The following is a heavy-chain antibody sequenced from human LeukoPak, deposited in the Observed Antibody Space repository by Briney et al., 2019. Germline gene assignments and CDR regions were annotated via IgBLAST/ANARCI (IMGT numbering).Heavy chain of an antibody. Sequence: SQTLSLTCTVSGGSISSGAYCWSWIRQPPGKGLEWIGYICDTGSPFYTPSLKSRVTISVDKSRNHFSLKVSSVTAADTAVYYCARGRYSSWLAWDAFDIWGQGTMVTVSS. CDR3: ARGRYSSWLAWDAFDI. V-gene: IGHV4-30-2*01. CDR1: GGSISSGAYC. J-gene: IGHJ3*02. CDR2: ICDTGSP. D-gene: IGHD6-13*01.